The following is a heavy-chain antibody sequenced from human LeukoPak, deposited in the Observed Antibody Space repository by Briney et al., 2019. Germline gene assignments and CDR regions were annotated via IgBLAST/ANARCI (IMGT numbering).Heavy chain of an antibody. CDR3: AKDSYSSGWYGYFDY. V-gene: IGHV3-30*18. J-gene: IGHJ4*02. Sequence: GGSLRLSCAASGFTFSSYGMHWVRQAPGKGLEWVAVISNDGNNKYYADSVKGRFTISRDNSKNTLYVQINNLRAEDTAVYYCAKDSYSSGWYGYFDYWGQGTLVTVSP. CDR1: GFTFSSYG. D-gene: IGHD6-19*01. CDR2: ISNDGNNK.